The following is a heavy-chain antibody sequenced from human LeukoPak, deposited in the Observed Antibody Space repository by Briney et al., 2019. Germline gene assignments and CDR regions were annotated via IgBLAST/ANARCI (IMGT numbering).Heavy chain of an antibody. CDR1: GYSISSGYY. J-gene: IGHJ3*02. Sequence: KPSETLSLTCAVSGYSISSGYYWGWIRQPPGKGLEWIGEINHSGSTNYNPSLKSRVTISVDTSKNQFSLKLSSVTAADTAVYYCARGRRRGYSSSRHAFDIWGQGTMVTVSS. D-gene: IGHD6-13*01. CDR3: ARGRRRGYSSSRHAFDI. V-gene: IGHV4-38-2*01. CDR2: INHSGST.